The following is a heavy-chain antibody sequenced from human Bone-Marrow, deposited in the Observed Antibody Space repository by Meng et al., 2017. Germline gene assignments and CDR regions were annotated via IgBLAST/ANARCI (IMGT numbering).Heavy chain of an antibody. Sequence: ASVKVSCKPSGYNFPDYYIHWVRRAPGQGLEWMGRINPKSGDTHYAQKFQGRVTMTRNTSISTAYMELSSLRSEDTAVYYCARDLAYCGGDCYGYWGQGTLVTVSS. D-gene: IGHD2-21*01. V-gene: IGHV1-2*06. CDR2: INPKSGDT. J-gene: IGHJ4*02. CDR1: GYNFPDYY. CDR3: ARDLAYCGGDCYGY.